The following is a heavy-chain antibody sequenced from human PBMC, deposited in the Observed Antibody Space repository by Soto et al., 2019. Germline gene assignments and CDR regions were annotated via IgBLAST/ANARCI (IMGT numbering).Heavy chain of an antibody. CDR1: GGSITRGGYY. CDR3: ARVDSGGYAYFDY. D-gene: IGHD5-12*01. CDR2: IYYSGST. Sequence: SETLSLTCTVSGGSITRGGYYWTWIRQHPGKGLEWIGYIYYSGSTYYNPSLKSRLTMSVDTSKNQFSLKLSSVTVADTAVYYCARVDSGGYAYFDYWGQGTLVTVSS. V-gene: IGHV4-31*03. J-gene: IGHJ4*02.